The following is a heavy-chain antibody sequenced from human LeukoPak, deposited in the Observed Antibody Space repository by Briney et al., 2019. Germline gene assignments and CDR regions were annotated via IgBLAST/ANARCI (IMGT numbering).Heavy chain of an antibody. CDR3: ARDSPKQLVGAFDI. Sequence: PSETLSLTCTVSGGSISSGSYYWSWIRQPAGKGLEWIGRIYTSGSTNYNPSLKSRVTISVDTSKNQFSLKLSSVTAADTAVYYCARDSPKQLVGAFDIWGQGTMVTVSS. CDR2: IYTSGST. J-gene: IGHJ3*02. D-gene: IGHD2-15*01. V-gene: IGHV4-61*02. CDR1: GGSISSGSYY.